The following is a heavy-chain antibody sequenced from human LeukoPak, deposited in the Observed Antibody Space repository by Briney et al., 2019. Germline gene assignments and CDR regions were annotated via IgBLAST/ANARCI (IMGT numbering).Heavy chain of an antibody. CDR1: GFTFSTYN. V-gene: IGHV3-7*01. CDR3: ARGYTYGYIDY. D-gene: IGHD5-18*01. J-gene: IGHJ4*02. Sequence: PGGSLRLSCAASGFTFSTYNMNWVRQAPGKGLEWVANINQDGNEKFYVDSVKGRFTISRDNAKNSLYLQMNSLRAEDTAVYYCARGYTYGYIDYWGQGTLVTVSS. CDR2: INQDGNEK.